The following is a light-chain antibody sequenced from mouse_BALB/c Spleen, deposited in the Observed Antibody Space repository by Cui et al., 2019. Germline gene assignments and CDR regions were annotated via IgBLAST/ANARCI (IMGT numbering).Light chain of an antibody. V-gene: IGKV4-55*01. CDR2: DTA. CDR1: SSVSY. Sequence: QIVLTQSPAIMSASLGEKVTMTYSASSSVSYMYCYQQKPGSSPRLLIYDTANLASGVPVRFSGSGSGTSYSLTISRMEAEDAATYYCQQWSSYPRTFGGGTKLEIK. CDR3: QQWSSYPRT. J-gene: IGKJ1*01.